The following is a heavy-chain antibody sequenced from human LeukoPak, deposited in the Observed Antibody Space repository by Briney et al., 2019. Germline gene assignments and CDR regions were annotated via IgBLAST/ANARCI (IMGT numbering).Heavy chain of an antibody. Sequence: SETLSLTCTVSGGSISSYYWSWIRQPPGKGLEWIGYIYYSGSTNYNPSLKSRVTISVDTSKNQFSLKLSSVTAADTAVYYCARALAINPYYYYGMDVWGQGTTVTVSS. V-gene: IGHV4-59*01. CDR3: ARALAINPYYYYGMDV. J-gene: IGHJ6*02. CDR2: IYYSGST. CDR1: GGSISSYY. D-gene: IGHD3-16*02.